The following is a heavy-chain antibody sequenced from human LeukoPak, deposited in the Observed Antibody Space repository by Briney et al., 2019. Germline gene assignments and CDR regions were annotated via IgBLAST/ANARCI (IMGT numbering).Heavy chain of an antibody. V-gene: IGHV4-59*08. CDR3: ARLLVVRGVITIHYFDY. Sequence: SETLSLTCTVSGVSISSYYWSWIRQPPGKGLEWIGYIYYSGSTNYNPSLKNRVTISADTSKNQFSLELSSVTAADTAVYYCARLLVVRGVITIHYFDYWGQGTLVTVSS. CDR1: GVSISSYY. D-gene: IGHD3-10*01. J-gene: IGHJ4*02. CDR2: IYYSGST.